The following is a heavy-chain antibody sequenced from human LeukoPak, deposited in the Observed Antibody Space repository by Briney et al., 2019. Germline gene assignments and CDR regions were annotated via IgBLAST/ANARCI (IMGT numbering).Heavy chain of an antibody. Sequence: PGGSLRLSCAASGFTFSSYSMNWVRQAPGKGLEWVSSISSSSSYIYYADSVKGRFTISRDNSKSTVYLQMNSLRAEDTAVYYCAKDLAWGWFDPWGQGTLVTVSS. CDR2: ISSSSSYI. CDR1: GFTFSSYS. V-gene: IGHV3-21*04. CDR3: AKDLAWGWFDP. D-gene: IGHD3-16*01. J-gene: IGHJ5*02.